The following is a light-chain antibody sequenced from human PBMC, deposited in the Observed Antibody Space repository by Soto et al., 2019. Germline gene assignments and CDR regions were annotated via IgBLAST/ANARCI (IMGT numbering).Light chain of an antibody. Sequence: DIQMTQSPSTLSASVGDRVTITCRASQRISSWLAWYQQKPGKAPKLLIYDASTLESGVPSRFSGSASGTEFSLTISSLQPDDSATYYCQQYNSYWTFGQGTKVDIK. J-gene: IGKJ1*01. CDR3: QQYNSYWT. V-gene: IGKV1-5*01. CDR2: DAS. CDR1: QRISSW.